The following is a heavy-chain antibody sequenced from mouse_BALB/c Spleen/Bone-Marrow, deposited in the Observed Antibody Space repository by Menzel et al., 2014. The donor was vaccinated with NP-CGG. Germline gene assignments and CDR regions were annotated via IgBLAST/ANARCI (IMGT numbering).Heavy chain of an antibody. Sequence: EVKVVESGGGLVKPGGSLKLSCAASGFTFSSYAMSWVRQTPEKRLEWVASISSGGSTYYPDSVKGRFTISRDNARNILYLQMSSLRSEDTAMYYCARGNGLEGFAYWGQGTLVTVSA. J-gene: IGHJ3*01. CDR2: ISSGGST. V-gene: IGHV5-6-5*01. D-gene: IGHD1-2*01. CDR3: ARGNGLEGFAY. CDR1: GFTFSSYA.